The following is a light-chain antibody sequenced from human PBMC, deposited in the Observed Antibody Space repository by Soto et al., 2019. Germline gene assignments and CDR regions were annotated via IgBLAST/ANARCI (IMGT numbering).Light chain of an antibody. CDR2: EVS. CDR1: SSDVGGYNS. Sequence: QSVLTQPPSASGSPGQSVTISCTGTSSDVGGYNSVSWYQQHPGKAPKLMIYEVSKQPSGVPDRFSGSKSGNTASLTVSGLQAEDEADYYCSSYAGSNNLYVFGTGTKLTVL. V-gene: IGLV2-8*01. CDR3: SSYAGSNNLYV. J-gene: IGLJ1*01.